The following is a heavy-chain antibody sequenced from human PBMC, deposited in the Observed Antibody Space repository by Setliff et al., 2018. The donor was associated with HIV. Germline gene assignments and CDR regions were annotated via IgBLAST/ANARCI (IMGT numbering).Heavy chain of an antibody. CDR1: GYSFTNYY. J-gene: IGHJ4*02. Sequence: ASVKVSCKASGYSFTNYYIHWVRQAPGQGLEWMGVINPSSGDTLYAQNFQGRVTVTRDTSTSTAYMELSGLRSEDTAVYYCARGRGRYYDSRSYLDYWGQGTLVTVSS. CDR3: ARGRGRYYDSRSYLDY. CDR2: INPSSGDT. D-gene: IGHD3-22*01. V-gene: IGHV1-46*01.